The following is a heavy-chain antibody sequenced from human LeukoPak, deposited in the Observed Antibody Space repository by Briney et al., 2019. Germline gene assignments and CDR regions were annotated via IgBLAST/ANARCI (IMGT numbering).Heavy chain of an antibody. CDR3: ARGRGSANWFDP. CDR1: GFTFSSYS. CDR2: ISSSGSTI. D-gene: IGHD2-15*01. Sequence: GGSLRLSCAASGFTFSSYSMNWVRQAPGKGLEWVSSISSSGSTIYYADSVKGRFTISRDNAKNSLYLQMNSLRAEDTAVYYCARGRGSANWFDPWGQGTLVTVSS. V-gene: IGHV3-21*04. J-gene: IGHJ5*02.